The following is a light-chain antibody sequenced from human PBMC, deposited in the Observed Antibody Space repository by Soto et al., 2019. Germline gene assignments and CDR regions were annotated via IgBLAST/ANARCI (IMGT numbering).Light chain of an antibody. V-gene: IGLV2-14*01. Sequence: QSALTQPASVSGSPGQSITISCTGTSRDVGGYNYVSWYQQHPGKAPKLMIYDVSNRPSGVSNRFSGSKSGNTASLTISGLQAEDEADYYCSSYTSSSTPYVFGTGTKLTVL. J-gene: IGLJ1*01. CDR1: SRDVGGYNY. CDR2: DVS. CDR3: SSYTSSSTPYV.